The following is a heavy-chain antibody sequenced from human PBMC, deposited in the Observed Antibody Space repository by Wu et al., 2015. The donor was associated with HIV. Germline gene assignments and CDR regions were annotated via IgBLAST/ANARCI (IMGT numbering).Heavy chain of an antibody. J-gene: IGHJ4*02. V-gene: IGHV1-18*01. CDR3: ARDEGYSYGPYYFDY. D-gene: IGHD5-18*01. Sequence: QVQLVQSGGEVKKPGASVKVSCKASGYIFTDYGITWVRKAPGQGLEWMGWISTNSGKTNYAQRFQGRVIMTTETSSSTVYMEMRSLRSDDTGVYYCARDEGYSYGPYYFDYWGQGTLVTVSS. CDR2: ISTNSGKT. CDR1: GYIFTDYG.